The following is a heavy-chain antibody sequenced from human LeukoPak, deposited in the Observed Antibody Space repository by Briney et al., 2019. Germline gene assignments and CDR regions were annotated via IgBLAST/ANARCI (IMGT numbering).Heavy chain of an antibody. V-gene: IGHV3-48*03. Sequence: PGGSLRLSCAASGFTFSSYEMNWVRQAPGKGLEWVSYISSSGSTIYYAASVKGRFTISRDNAKNSLYLQMNSLRAEDTAVYYCARDGDWFDYWGQGTLVTVSS. D-gene: IGHD3/OR15-3a*01. CDR1: GFTFSSYE. J-gene: IGHJ4*02. CDR3: ARDGDWFDY. CDR2: ISSSGSTI.